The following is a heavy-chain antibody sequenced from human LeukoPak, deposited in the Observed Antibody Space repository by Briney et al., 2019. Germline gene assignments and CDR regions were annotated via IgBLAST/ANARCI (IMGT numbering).Heavy chain of an antibody. J-gene: IGHJ3*02. CDR3: ARRDYDILTGLTNRAFDI. Sequence: ASVKVSRKASGGTFSSYAISWVRQAPGQGLEWMGRIIPILGIANYAQKFQGRVTITADKSTSTAYMELSSLRSEDTAVYYCARRDYDILTGLTNRAFDIWGQGTMVTVSS. CDR1: GGTFSSYA. D-gene: IGHD3-9*01. CDR2: IIPILGIA. V-gene: IGHV1-69*04.